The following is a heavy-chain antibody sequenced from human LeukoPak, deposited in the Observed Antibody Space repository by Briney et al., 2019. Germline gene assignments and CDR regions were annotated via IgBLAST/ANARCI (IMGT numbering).Heavy chain of an antibody. CDR3: ASFYYDSSGSTKPYFDY. V-gene: IGHV3-30*02. Sequence: GGSLRLSCAASGFTFSSYGMHWVRQAPGKGLEWVAFIRYDGSNKYYADSVKGRFTISRDNSKNTLYLQMNSLRAEDTAVYYCASFYYDSSGSTKPYFDYWGQGTLVTVSS. CDR1: GFTFSSYG. CDR2: IRYDGSNK. D-gene: IGHD3-22*01. J-gene: IGHJ4*02.